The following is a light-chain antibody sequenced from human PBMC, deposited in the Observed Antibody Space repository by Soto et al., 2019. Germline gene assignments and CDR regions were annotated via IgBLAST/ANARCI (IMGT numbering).Light chain of an antibody. Sequence: QLVLTQPPSASGTPGLRVTISCSGSSSNIGSNYVYWYQQLPGTAPKLLIYSNNQRPSGVPDRFSGSKSGTSASLAISGLRSEDEADYYCAAWDDSLSGHVVFGGGTKLTVL. CDR3: AAWDDSLSGHVV. CDR2: SNN. J-gene: IGLJ2*01. CDR1: SSNIGSNY. V-gene: IGLV1-47*02.